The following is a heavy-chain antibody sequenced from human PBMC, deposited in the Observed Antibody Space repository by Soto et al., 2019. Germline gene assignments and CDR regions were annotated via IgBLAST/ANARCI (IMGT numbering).Heavy chain of an antibody. V-gene: IGHV3-48*02. D-gene: IGHD2-15*01. CDR3: ARDKGYCSGGSCYDCFDY. CDR1: GFTFSSYS. Sequence: SLRLSCAASGFTFSSYSMNWVRQAPGKGLEWVSYISSSSSTIYYADSVKGRFTISRDNAKNSLYLQMNSLRDEDTAVYYCARDKGYCSGGSCYDCFDYWGQGTLVTVSS. J-gene: IGHJ4*02. CDR2: ISSSSSTI.